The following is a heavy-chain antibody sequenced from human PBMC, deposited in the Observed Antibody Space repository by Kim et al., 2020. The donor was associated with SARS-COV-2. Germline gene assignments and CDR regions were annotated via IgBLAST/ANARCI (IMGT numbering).Heavy chain of an antibody. Sequence: SQTLSLTCAISGDSVSSNSAAWNWIRQSPSRGLEWLGRTYYRSKWYNDYAVSVKSRITINPDTSKNQFSLQLNSVTPEDTAVYYCARGNEIVVVPGGYYYYYGMDVWGQGTTVTVSS. J-gene: IGHJ6*02. CDR2: TYYRSKWYN. V-gene: IGHV6-1*01. D-gene: IGHD2-2*01. CDR3: ARGNEIVVVPGGYYYYYGMDV. CDR1: GDSVSSNSAA.